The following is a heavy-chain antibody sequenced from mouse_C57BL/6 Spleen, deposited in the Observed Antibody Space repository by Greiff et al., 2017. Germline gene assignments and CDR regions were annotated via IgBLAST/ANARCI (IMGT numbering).Heavy chain of an antibody. CDR1: GYTFTDYY. J-gene: IGHJ1*03. V-gene: IGHV1-26*01. CDR3: AYTVVAPYWYFDV. CDR2: INPNNGGT. D-gene: IGHD1-1*01. Sequence: VQLQQSGPELVKPGASVKISCKASGYTFTDYYMNWVKQSHGKSLEWIGDINPNNGGTSYNQKFKGKATLTVDKSSSTAYMELRSLTSEDSAVYYCAYTVVAPYWYFDVWGTGTTVTVSS.